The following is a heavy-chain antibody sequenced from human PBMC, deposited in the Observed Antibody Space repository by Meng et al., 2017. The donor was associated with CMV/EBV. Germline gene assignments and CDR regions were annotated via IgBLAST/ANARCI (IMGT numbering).Heavy chain of an antibody. J-gene: IGHJ6*02. D-gene: IGHD2-2*02. Sequence: GESLKISCAASGFTFSSYAMHWVRQAPGKGLEWVAVISYDGSNKYYADSVKGRFTISRDNSKNTLYPQMNSLRAEDTAVYYCARVEIGCSSTSCYTDYYYYGMDVWGQGTTVTVSS. CDR1: GFTFSSYA. CDR3: ARVEIGCSSTSCYTDYYYYGMDV. CDR2: ISYDGSNK. V-gene: IGHV3-30-3*01.